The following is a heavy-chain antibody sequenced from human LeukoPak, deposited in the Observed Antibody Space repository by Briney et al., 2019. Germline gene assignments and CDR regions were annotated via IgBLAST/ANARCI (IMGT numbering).Heavy chain of an antibody. D-gene: IGHD3-22*01. J-gene: IGHJ4*02. Sequence: GGSLRLSCAASGFTFRDFSMHWVRHDPGKGLQWVSLISGDESATHYADSVKGRFTISRDNSKHSVYLQMTGLTVEDTAFYYCAKGNSSFSFTFDDWGQGALVTVSS. V-gene: IGHV3-43*02. CDR1: GFTFRDFS. CDR3: AKGNSSFSFTFDD. CDR2: ISGDESAT.